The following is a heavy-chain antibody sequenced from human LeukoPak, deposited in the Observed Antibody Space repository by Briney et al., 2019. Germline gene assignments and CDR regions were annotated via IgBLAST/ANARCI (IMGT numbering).Heavy chain of an antibody. Sequence: SVKVSCKASGGTFSSYAISWVRQAPGQGLEWMGRIIPILGIANYAQKFQGRGTITADKSTSTAYMELSSLRSEDTAVYYCARDREYYGMDVWGQGTTVTVSS. CDR1: GGTFSSYA. CDR2: IIPILGIA. V-gene: IGHV1-69*04. J-gene: IGHJ6*02. CDR3: ARDREYYGMDV.